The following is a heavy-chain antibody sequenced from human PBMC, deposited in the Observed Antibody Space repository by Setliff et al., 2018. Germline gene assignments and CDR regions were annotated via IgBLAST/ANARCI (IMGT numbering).Heavy chain of an antibody. CDR2: IIPILGIA. J-gene: IGHJ3*02. CDR3: ARPSHWDNALDI. D-gene: IGHD7-27*01. CDR1: GGTFSSYA. Sequence: SVKVSCKASGGTFSSYAISWVRQAPGQGLEWMGGIIPILGIANYAQKFQGRVTITADKSTSTAYMELSSLRSEDTAMYYCARPSHWDNALDIWGQGTMVTVSS. V-gene: IGHV1-69*10.